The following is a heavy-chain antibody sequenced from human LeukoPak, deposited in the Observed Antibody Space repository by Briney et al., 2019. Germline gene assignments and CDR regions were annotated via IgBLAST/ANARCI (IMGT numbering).Heavy chain of an antibody. CDR3: ARDRPGRYCSTTSCFTASPFAP. J-gene: IGHJ5*02. D-gene: IGHD2-2*02. V-gene: IGHV1-69*13. CDR2: IIPILATA. CDR1: GYTFTSYD. Sequence: ASVKVSCKASGYTFTSYDINWVRQATGQGLEWMGGIIPILATANYAQKFQGRVTITADESTSTAYMELSSLRSEDTAVYYCARDRPGRYCSTTSCFTASPFAPWGQGTLVTVSS.